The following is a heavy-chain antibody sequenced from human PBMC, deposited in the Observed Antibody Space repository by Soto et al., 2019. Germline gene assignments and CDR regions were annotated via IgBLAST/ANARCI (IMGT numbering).Heavy chain of an antibody. Sequence: EVQLVQSGAEVKKAGESLKISCKGSGYSFSNNWVGWVRQMPGKGLEWMGIMHPGDSDTRYSPSFQGQVTISADKSINTAYRQWRSAKPSDSGMYYCARHARYSRSWFGGWFDPWGQGTLVTVSS. CDR3: ARHARYSRSWFGGWFDP. D-gene: IGHD3-10*01. J-gene: IGHJ5*02. CDR1: GYSFSNNW. CDR2: MHPGDSDT. V-gene: IGHV5-51*03.